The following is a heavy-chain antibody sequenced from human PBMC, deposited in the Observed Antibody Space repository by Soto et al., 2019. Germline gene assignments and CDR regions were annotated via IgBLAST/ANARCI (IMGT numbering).Heavy chain of an antibody. Sequence: QVQLVESGGGVVQPGRSLRLSCAASGFTFSSYGMHWVRQAPGKGLEWVAVISYDGSKTYYADSVKGRFTISRDNSKNTLDLQTNSLIAEDTAVYYCAKPTMVRGDPPANWGQGTLVTVSS. CDR1: GFTFSSYG. D-gene: IGHD3-10*01. J-gene: IGHJ4*02. CDR3: AKPTMVRGDPPAN. V-gene: IGHV3-30*18. CDR2: ISYDGSKT.